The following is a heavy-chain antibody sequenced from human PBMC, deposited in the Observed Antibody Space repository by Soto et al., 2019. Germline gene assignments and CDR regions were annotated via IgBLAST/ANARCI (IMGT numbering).Heavy chain of an antibody. CDR1: GFIFRDFY. D-gene: IGHD3-3*01. CDR3: ARDRGGGSIFGGHYGMDD. J-gene: IGHJ6*02. CDR2: ISSSSSST. V-gene: IGHV3-11*06. Sequence: QVQLLESGGGLVKPGGSLRLSCAASGFIFRDFYMSWIRQVPGKGLEWLSKISSSSSSTDYADSVKGRFTISRDNAKNSLYLQTSSLRAEDTAVYYCARDRGGGSIFGGHYGMDDWGQGTTVTVSS.